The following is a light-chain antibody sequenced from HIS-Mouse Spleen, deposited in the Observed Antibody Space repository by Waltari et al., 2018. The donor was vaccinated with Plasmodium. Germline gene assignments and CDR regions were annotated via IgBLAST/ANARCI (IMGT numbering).Light chain of an antibody. J-gene: IGLJ1*01. V-gene: IGLV2-23*01. Sequence: QSALTQPASVSGSPGQSIPISCTGTSITVGSYNLVSWYQQHPGKAPKLMIYEGSKRPSGVSNRFSGSKSGNTASLTISGLQAEDEADYYCCSYAGSSTFYVFGTGTKVTVL. CDR1: SITVGSYNL. CDR3: CSYAGSSTFYV. CDR2: EGS.